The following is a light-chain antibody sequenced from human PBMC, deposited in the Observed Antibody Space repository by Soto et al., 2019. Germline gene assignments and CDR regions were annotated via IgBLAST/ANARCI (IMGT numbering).Light chain of an antibody. CDR1: QSLVHSDGNTY. J-gene: IGKJ1*01. Sequence: DIVMTQTPLSSRVTLGQPASISCRSSQSLVHSDGNTYLNWLHQRPGQPPRLLLYKISNRFFGVPDRFSGSGAGTHFTLTINGVDAEDVGVYYCMQATQPTWTFGQGTKVEIK. V-gene: IGKV2-24*01. CDR3: MQATQPTWT. CDR2: KIS.